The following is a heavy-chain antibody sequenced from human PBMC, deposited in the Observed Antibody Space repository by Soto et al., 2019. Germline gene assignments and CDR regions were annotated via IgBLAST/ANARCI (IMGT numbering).Heavy chain of an antibody. CDR3: ARAARANCHNIDY. V-gene: IGHV3-13*01. CDR1: GFIFSTYD. Sequence: EVQLVESGGGLVQPGGSLRLSCVASGFIFSTYDMHWVRQATGKGLEWVSAIGTADNTYYTDSVKGRFTISRENGKNSLYLQMNSLGVGDTAVYYCARAARANCHNIDYWGQGTLVTVSS. J-gene: IGHJ4*02. D-gene: IGHD2-21*01. CDR2: IGTADNT.